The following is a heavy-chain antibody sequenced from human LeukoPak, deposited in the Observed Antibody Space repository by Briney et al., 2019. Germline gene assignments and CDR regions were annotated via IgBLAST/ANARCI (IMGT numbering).Heavy chain of an antibody. CDR3: TRDVPRSSGYPDN. V-gene: IGHV4-31*03. J-gene: IGHJ4*02. CDR1: GGSISSGDYF. Sequence: SETLSLTCTVSGGSISSGDYFWSWIRQHPGKGLEWIGYIYYSGSTYYNASLKSRVAISVDTSKNQFSLTVSSVTAADTAVYYCTRDVPRSSGYPDNWGQGTLVTVSS. CDR2: IYYSGST. D-gene: IGHD3-22*01.